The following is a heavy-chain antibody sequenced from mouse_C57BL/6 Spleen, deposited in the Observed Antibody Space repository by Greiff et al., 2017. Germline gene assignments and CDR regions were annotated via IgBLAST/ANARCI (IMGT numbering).Heavy chain of an antibody. CDR3: ARMGGRGYFDY. CDR2: IDPSDSYT. CDR1: GYTFTSYW. J-gene: IGHJ2*01. V-gene: IGHV1-69*01. D-gene: IGHD6-1*01. Sequence: VQLQQPGAELVMPGASVKLSCKASGYTFTSYWMHWVKQRPGQGLEWIGEIDPSDSYTNYNQKFKGKSTLTVDKSSSTAYMQLSSLTSEDSAVYYCARMGGRGYFDYWGQGTTRTVSS.